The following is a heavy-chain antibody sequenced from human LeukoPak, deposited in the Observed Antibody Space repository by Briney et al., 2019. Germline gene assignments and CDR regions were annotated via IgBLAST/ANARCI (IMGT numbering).Heavy chain of an antibody. J-gene: IGHJ4*02. D-gene: IGHD6-6*01. CDR3: AKDEISGFAARRPPIGY. Sequence: GGSLRLSCAASGFTFSSYSMNWVRQAPGKGLEWVSSISSSSSYIYYADSVKGRFTISRDNAKNSLYLQMNSLRAEDTAVYYCAKDEISGFAARRPPIGYWGQGTLVTVSS. CDR1: GFTFSSYS. V-gene: IGHV3-21*01. CDR2: ISSSSSYI.